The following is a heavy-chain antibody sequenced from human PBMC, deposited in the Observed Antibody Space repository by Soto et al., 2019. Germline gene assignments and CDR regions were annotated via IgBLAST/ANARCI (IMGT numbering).Heavy chain of an antibody. J-gene: IGHJ3*01. CDR2: ISILGDNT. CDR1: GFSFNVYY. D-gene: IGHD2-21*01. V-gene: IGHV3-11*01. CDR3: TSDRAGARTIPQTTFNL. Sequence: QEQLAESGGGLVKPGGSLRLSCAASGFSFNVYYMTWIRQAPGSGLEWVAFISILGDNTYYADSLKGRFTISRDNIKNSLYQQTDTLRTEDTAINYCTSDRAGARTIPQTTFNLWGQGTTVAVAS.